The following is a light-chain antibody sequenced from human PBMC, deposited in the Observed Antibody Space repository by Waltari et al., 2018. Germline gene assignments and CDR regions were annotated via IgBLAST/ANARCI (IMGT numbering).Light chain of an antibody. CDR2: SNY. Sequence: QSVLTQPPSASGTPGQRVTISCSGSSSNIGSHTLNWYKQLPGTAPKLLIYSNYQRPSGVPDRFSGSRSGTSASLAISGLQSEDEADYYCAAWDDGLSGRSWVFGGGTKLTVL. V-gene: IGLV1-44*01. J-gene: IGLJ3*02. CDR1: SSNIGSHT. CDR3: AAWDDGLSGRSWV.